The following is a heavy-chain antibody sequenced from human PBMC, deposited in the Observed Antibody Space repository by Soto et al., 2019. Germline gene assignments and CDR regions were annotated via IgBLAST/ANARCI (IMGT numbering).Heavy chain of an antibody. V-gene: IGHV4-30-2*01. D-gene: IGHD4-17*01. Sequence: SETLSLTCAVSGGSISSGGYSWTWIRQPPGKGLEWVGHTYHTGTAYYSPSLKSRVTISVDTSKNQFSLKLTSATTADTAVYYCARRYGVYFDYWGQGTLVTVSS. J-gene: IGHJ4*02. CDR2: TYHTGTA. CDR3: ARRYGVYFDY. CDR1: GGSISSGGYS.